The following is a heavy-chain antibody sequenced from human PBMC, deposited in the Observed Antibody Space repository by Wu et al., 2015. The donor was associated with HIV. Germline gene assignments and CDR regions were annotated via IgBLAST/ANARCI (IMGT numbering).Heavy chain of an antibody. D-gene: IGHD3-22*01. J-gene: IGHJ3*02. Sequence: QVQLVQSGAVVKQPGASVKVSCKASGYTFIGYYMFWVRQAPGQGLEWMGWIDPNSGATNYAQRFQGRVTMTRDASITTAYMELSSLSSEDTAVYYCARGAAYYDSSGYVDRWGHDGFDIWGQGTMVTVSS. CDR2: IDPNSGAT. CDR1: GYTFIGYY. V-gene: IGHV1-2*02. CDR3: ARGAAYYDSSGYVDRWGHDGFDI.